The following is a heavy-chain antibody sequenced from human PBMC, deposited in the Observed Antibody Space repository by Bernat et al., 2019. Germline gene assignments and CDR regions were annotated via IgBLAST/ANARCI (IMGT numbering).Heavy chain of an antibody. D-gene: IGHD6-13*01. J-gene: IGHJ4*02. CDR2: ISYDGSNK. V-gene: IGHV3-30-3*01. CDR1: GFTFSSYA. CDR3: AKDGSSWYEPLQDY. Sequence: QVQLVESGGGVVQPGRSLRLSCAASGFTFSSYAMHWVRQAPGKGLEWVAVISYDGSNKYYADSVKGRFTISRDNSKNTLYLQMNSLRAEDTAVYYCAKDGSSWYEPLQDYWGQGTLVTVSS.